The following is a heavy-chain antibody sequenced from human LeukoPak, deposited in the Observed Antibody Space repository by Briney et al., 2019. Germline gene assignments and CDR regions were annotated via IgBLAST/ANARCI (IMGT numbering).Heavy chain of an antibody. D-gene: IGHD6-25*01. CDR3: ARRGGYGMNY. CDR1: GFTFSSYW. Sequence: GGSLRLSCADSGFTFSSYWMHWVRQAPGKGLVWVSRINSDGKSTSHADSVKGRFTISRDNAKNTLYLQMNSLRAEDTAVYYCARRGGYGMNYWGQGTLVTVSS. CDR2: INSDGKST. V-gene: IGHV3-74*01. J-gene: IGHJ4*02.